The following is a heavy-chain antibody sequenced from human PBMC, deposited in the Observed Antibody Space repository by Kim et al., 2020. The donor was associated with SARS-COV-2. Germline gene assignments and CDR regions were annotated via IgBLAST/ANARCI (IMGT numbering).Heavy chain of an antibody. CDR1: GGSISSSSYY. V-gene: IGHV4-39*01. J-gene: IGHJ4*02. D-gene: IGHD3-22*01. Sequence: SETLSLTCTVSGGSISSSSYYWGWIRQPPGKGLEWIGSIYYSGSTYYNPSLKSRVTISVDTSKNQFSLKLSSVTAADTAVYYCARHTMIVAPFDYWGQGTLVTVSS. CDR2: IYYSGST. CDR3: ARHTMIVAPFDY.